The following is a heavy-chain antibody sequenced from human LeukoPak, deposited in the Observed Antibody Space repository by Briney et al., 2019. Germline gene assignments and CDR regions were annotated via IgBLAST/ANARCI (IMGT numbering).Heavy chain of an antibody. CDR1: GGSISSSTYY. CDR2: IYYSGNT. CDR3: ARESSFGYSSSGDFDY. V-gene: IGHV4-39*07. Sequence: PSETLSLTCTVSGGSISSSTYYWGWLRQPPGNGLEWIGSIYYSGNTYYNPSLQSRVTISVDTSKDQFSLKLSSVTAADTAVYYCARESSFGYSSSGDFDYWGQGTLVTVSS. J-gene: IGHJ4*02. D-gene: IGHD6-13*01.